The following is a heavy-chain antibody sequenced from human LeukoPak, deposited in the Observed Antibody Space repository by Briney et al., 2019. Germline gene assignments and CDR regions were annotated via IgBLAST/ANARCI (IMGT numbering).Heavy chain of an antibody. V-gene: IGHV3-74*01. CDR3: ARGWNTTPRSGFDI. CDR2: INNDGSIT. J-gene: IGHJ3*02. D-gene: IGHD1/OR15-1a*01. Sequence: GGSLRLSCAASEFTISRYWMHWVRQAPGKGLVWVSNINNDGSITTYADSVKGRFTISRDNVKNALFLQMNSLGAEDTALYYCARGWNTTPRSGFDIWGLGTMVTVSS. CDR1: EFTISRYW.